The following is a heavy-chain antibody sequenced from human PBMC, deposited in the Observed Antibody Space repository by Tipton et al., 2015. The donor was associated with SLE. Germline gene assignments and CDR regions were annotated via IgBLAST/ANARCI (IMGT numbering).Heavy chain of an antibody. CDR2: VFYSGTT. D-gene: IGHD2-2*01. CDR3: TRTSTKEVV. CDR1: GDSINNHF. Sequence: TLSLTCTVSGDSINNHFGSWIRQSPGKGLEWIGYVFYSGTTNYNPSLKSRVAISVDTSNNQFSLNLSSVTAADSAVYYCTRTSTKEVVWGQGTLVTVSS. J-gene: IGHJ4*02. V-gene: IGHV4-59*11.